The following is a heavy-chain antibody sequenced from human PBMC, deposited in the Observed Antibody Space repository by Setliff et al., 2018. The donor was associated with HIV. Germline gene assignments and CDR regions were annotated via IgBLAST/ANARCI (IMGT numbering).Heavy chain of an antibody. V-gene: IGHV1-8*01. D-gene: IGHD3-3*01. CDR2: VNPKSVST. CDR3: ARPRNGYYHLEY. CDR1: GYIFSNYE. Sequence: EASVKVSCKASGYIFSNYEINWVRQATGQGLEWMGWVNPKSVSTGYAPNFQGRVTMTWNTSINTAYMELSSLRSEDTAVYFCARPRNGYYHLEYWGQGTPVTVSS. J-gene: IGHJ4*02.